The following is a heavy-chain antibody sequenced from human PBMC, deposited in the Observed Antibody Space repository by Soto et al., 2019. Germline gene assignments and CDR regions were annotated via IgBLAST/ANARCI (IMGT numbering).Heavy chain of an antibody. Sequence: QITLNESGPTLVKPTQTLTLTCTFSGFSLSTRDVGVGWIRQPPGKALEWLGVIYWDDDKSYSPSLKSRLTITKDTSKNRVVLRMTKMDPVDTATYYCAHWRGGVASFWGQGTLVTVSS. CDR3: AHWRGGVASF. CDR2: IYWDDDK. D-gene: IGHD3-16*01. V-gene: IGHV2-5*02. CDR1: GFSLSTRDVG. J-gene: IGHJ4*02.